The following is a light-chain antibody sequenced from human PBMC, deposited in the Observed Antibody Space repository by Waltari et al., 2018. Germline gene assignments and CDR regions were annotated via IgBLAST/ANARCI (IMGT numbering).Light chain of an antibody. V-gene: IGKV1-5*03. J-gene: IGKJ2*01. CDR1: QSISNW. CDR2: MAS. CDR3: QQYNTYPFT. Sequence: DIQMTQSPSTLSASIGDSVTITCRASQSISNWLAWYKQIPGKAPKLLIYMASSLETGVPSRFRGSGSGTEFTLTISSMQPGDFATYYCQQYNTYPFTFGLGTKLESK.